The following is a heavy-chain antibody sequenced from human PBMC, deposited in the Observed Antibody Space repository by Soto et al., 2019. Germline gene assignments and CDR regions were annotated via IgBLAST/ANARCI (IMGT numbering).Heavy chain of an antibody. CDR2: IYYSGST. J-gene: IGHJ6*02. CDR3: ACDYRFGSWYHYGDYYDGMSF. CDR1: GGSISSGGYY. D-gene: IGHD2-15*01. Sequence: PSETLSLTCTVSGGSISSGGYYWSWIRQHPGKGLEWIGYIYYSGSTYYNPSLKSRVTISVDTSENQFSLKLSSVTAAATAVFYCACDYRFGSWYHYGDYYDGMSFWGQGTPVPVSS. V-gene: IGHV4-31*03.